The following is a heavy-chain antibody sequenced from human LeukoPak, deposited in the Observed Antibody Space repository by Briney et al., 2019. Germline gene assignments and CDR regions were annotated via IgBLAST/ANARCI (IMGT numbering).Heavy chain of an antibody. CDR2: ISSSSSYK. V-gene: IGHV3-21*01. Sequence: GGSLRLSCAASGFTFSSYSMNWVRQAPGKGLEWVSSISSSSSYKYYTDSVKGRFTISSANAKNSLYLQMNSLRAEDTAVYYCARELSYYDFWSGYQPLGGFDPWGQGTLVTVSS. D-gene: IGHD3-3*01. CDR3: ARELSYYDFWSGYQPLGGFDP. J-gene: IGHJ5*02. CDR1: GFTFSSYS.